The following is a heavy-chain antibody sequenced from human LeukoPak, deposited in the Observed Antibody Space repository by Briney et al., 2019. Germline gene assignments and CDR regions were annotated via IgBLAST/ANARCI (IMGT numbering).Heavy chain of an antibody. D-gene: IGHD3/OR15-3a*01. CDR2: INPNSGGT. CDR1: GYTFTGYY. V-gene: IGHV1-2*02. Sequence: ASVKVSCKASGYTFTGYYMHWVRQAPGQGLEWMGWINPNSGGTNYAQKFQGRVTMTRDTSISTAYMELSRLRSDDTAVYYCARGGTGLHPYTYFGYWGQGTLVTVSS. J-gene: IGHJ4*02. CDR3: ARGGTGLHPYTYFGY.